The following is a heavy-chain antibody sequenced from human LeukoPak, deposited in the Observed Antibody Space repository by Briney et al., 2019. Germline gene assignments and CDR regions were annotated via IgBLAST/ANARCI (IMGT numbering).Heavy chain of an antibody. CDR3: ARARIPGLPGY. Sequence: GGSLRLSCAASGFTFSDYYMSWIRQAPGKGLEWVLYISSSSSYTNYADSVKGRFTISRDNAKNSLYLQMNSLRAEDTAVYYCARARIPGLPGYWGQGTLVTVSS. D-gene: IGHD2-2*02. V-gene: IGHV3-11*06. J-gene: IGHJ4*02. CDR1: GFTFSDYY. CDR2: ISSSSSYT.